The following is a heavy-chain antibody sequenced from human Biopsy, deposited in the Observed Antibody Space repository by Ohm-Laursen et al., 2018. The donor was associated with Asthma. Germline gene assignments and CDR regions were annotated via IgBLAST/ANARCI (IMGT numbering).Heavy chain of an antibody. J-gene: IGHJ6*02. CDR2: ISVYNGNT. CDR3: ARAVDYSHYYGIDV. V-gene: IGHV1-18*01. Sequence: ASVKVSCKTSGYTFNSAGITWVRQAPGQELEWMGWISVYNGNTKVAQKLQDRVTMITDTSTSTACMELRSLRSDDTAVYFCARAVDYSHYYGIDVWGQGTTVTVS. CDR1: GYTFNSAG. D-gene: IGHD3-10*01.